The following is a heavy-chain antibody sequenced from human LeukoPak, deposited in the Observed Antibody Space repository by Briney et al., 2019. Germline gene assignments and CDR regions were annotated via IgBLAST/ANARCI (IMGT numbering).Heavy chain of an antibody. CDR1: RGSFSGYH. D-gene: IGHD6-13*01. J-gene: IGHJ4*02. CDR3: ARGPGIAAAGRFADIDY. V-gene: IGHV4-34*01. Sequence: SETLSLTCAVYRGSFSGYHWSWIRQPPGKGLEWIGEINHSGSTNYNPSLKSRVTISVDTSKNQFSLKLSSVTAADTAVYYCARGPGIAAAGRFADIDYWGQGSLVTVSS. CDR2: INHSGST.